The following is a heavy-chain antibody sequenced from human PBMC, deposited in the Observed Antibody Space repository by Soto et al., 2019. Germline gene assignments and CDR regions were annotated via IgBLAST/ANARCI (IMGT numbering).Heavy chain of an antibody. CDR1: WFTFSHYE. CDR3: ATFEGRSSDNYYNISC. Sequence: GGNPRLSCVASWFTFSHYEMNWVRQAPGKGLEWISYISSSGSTIFYADSVRGRFTVSRDNGQNSLFLQMNSLRVDDTGVYYCATFEGRSSDNYYNISCWGLGHTGTVSS. J-gene: IGHJ6*02. D-gene: IGHD3-9*01. CDR2: ISSSGSTI. V-gene: IGHV3-48*03.